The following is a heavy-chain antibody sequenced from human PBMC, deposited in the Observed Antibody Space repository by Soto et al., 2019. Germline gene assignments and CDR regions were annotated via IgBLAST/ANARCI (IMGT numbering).Heavy chain of an antibody. J-gene: IGHJ6*02. CDR2: IYYSGST. CDR3: ARHLDSSGWYNYYYGMDV. CDR1: GGSISSSSYY. D-gene: IGHD6-19*01. Sequence: SETLSLTCTVSGGSISSSSYYWGWIRQPPGKGLEWIGSIYYSGSTYYNPSLKSRVTISVDTSKNQFSLKLSSVTAADTAVYYCARHLDSSGWYNYYYGMDVWGQGTTVTVSS. V-gene: IGHV4-39*01.